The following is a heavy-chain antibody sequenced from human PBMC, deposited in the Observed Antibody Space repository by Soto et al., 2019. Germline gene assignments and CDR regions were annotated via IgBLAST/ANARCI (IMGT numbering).Heavy chain of an antibody. J-gene: IGHJ2*01. Sequence: QVQLVESGGGVVQPGRSLRLSCAASGFTFSSYAMHWVRQAPGKGLEWVAVISYDGSNKYYADSVKGRFTISRDNSKNTLYLQMNSLSAKDTAVYYCARPLWRDDYNWGYFDLWGRGTLVTVSS. V-gene: IGHV3-30-3*01. CDR2: ISYDGSNK. D-gene: IGHD4-4*01. CDR1: GFTFSSYA. CDR3: ARPLWRDDYNWGYFDL.